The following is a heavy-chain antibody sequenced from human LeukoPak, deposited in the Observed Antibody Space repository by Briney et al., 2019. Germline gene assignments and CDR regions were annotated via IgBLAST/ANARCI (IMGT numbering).Heavy chain of an antibody. J-gene: IGHJ6*03. CDR3: ARDGEYDSSGYYSYYYYYMDV. CDR2: IITIFGTA. Sequence: SVKVPCKASGGTFSSYAISWVRQAPGQGREWMGGIITIFGTANYAQKFQGRVTITTDESTSTAYMELSSLRSEDTAVYYCARDGEYDSSGYYSYYYYYMDVWGKGTTVTVSS. D-gene: IGHD3-22*01. V-gene: IGHV1-69*05. CDR1: GGTFSSYA.